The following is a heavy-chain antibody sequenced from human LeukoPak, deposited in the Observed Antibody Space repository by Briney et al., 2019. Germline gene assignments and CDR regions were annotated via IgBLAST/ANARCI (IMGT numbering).Heavy chain of an antibody. CDR1: GYTFTSYG. Sequence: ASVKVSCKASGYTFTSYGFTWVRQAPGQGLEWVGWISAYNGNTDYAQKLQGRVTMTTHTSTSKAYMELRSLRSDDTAMYFCARAYYHDTSSYQGFDFWGQGTLVTVSS. D-gene: IGHD3-22*01. V-gene: IGHV1-18*01. CDR3: ARAYYHDTSSYQGFDF. CDR2: ISAYNGNT. J-gene: IGHJ4*02.